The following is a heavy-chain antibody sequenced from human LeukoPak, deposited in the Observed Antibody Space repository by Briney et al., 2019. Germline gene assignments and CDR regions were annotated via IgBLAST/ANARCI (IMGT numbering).Heavy chain of an antibody. Sequence: SETLSLTCTVSGGSIRSGGYYWSWIRQPSGKGLEWLGYIYYSGSTNYNPSLKSRVTISVDTSKNQFSLKLSSVTAADTAVYYCASRAPTKAWFDPWGQGTLVTVSS. V-gene: IGHV4-61*08. CDR2: IYYSGST. CDR3: ASRAPTKAWFDP. D-gene: IGHD5-12*01. CDR1: GGSIRSGGYY. J-gene: IGHJ5*02.